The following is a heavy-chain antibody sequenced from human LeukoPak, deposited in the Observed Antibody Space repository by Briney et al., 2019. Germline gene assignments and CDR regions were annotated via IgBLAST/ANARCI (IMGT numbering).Heavy chain of an antibody. CDR1: VDTFTDCF. CDR2: INADSGGT. J-gene: IGHJ5*02. CDR3: ARVQIGSALFDP. D-gene: IGHD6-6*01. V-gene: IGHV1-2*02. Sequence: GASVTVSCKASVDTFTDCFIHWVRQAPEQGLEWMGWINADSGGTDYAQKFQDRVTLTRDTSVSTAYMELSALTPDDTAVYFCARVQIGSALFDPWGQGTLVAVSS.